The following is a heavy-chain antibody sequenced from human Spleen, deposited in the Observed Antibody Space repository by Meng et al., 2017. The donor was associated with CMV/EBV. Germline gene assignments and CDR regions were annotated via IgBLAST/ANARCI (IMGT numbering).Heavy chain of an antibody. CDR1: SFSGYY. V-gene: IGHV4-34*01. J-gene: IGHJ5*02. D-gene: IGHD1-14*01. Sequence: SFSGYYWSWLRQPPGKGLEWIGEINHSGSTNYNPSLKSRVTISVDTSKNQFSLKLSSVTAADTAVYYCARGLNQKTPTTHTPGWFDPWGQGTLVTVSS. CDR3: ARGLNQKTPTTHTPGWFDP. CDR2: INHSGST.